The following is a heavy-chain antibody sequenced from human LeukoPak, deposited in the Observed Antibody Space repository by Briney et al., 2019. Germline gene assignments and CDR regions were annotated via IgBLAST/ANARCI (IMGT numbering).Heavy chain of an antibody. CDR1: GYRFISYD. D-gene: IGHD3-22*01. V-gene: IGHV1-8*01. CDR3: ARGFGATYHYDRSGTGGAFDI. CDR2: MNPNIANT. J-gene: IGHJ3*02. Sequence: ASVKVPCKASGYRFISYDINWVRQATGQGLEWMGWMNPNIANTGYAQKFQGRVTMTRNTSISTAYLELSSLRSEDTAVYYCARGFGATYHYDRSGTGGAFDIWGQGTMVTVSS.